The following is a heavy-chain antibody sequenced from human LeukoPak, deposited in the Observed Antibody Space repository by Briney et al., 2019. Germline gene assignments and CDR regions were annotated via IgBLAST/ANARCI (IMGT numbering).Heavy chain of an antibody. CDR1: GFTFTTDW. D-gene: IGHD3-22*01. CDR2: INQAGSEK. CDR3: VRDRKPYDTTGYPDS. J-gene: IGHJ4*02. Sequence: GGSLRLSCAASGFTFTTDWMSWVRQAPGKGLGWVANINQAGSEKYFVDSVKGRFSISRDNAQNSLYLQMSSLRAEDTAVYYCVRDRKPYDTTGYPDSWGQGTLVTVSS. V-gene: IGHV3-7*05.